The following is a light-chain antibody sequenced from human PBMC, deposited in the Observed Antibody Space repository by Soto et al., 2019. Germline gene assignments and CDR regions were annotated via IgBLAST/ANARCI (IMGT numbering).Light chain of an antibody. CDR3: MQGTHWPQT. J-gene: IGKJ1*01. CDR1: QSPVHSDGNTY. Sequence: DVVMTQSPLSLPVTLGQPASISCSCSQSPVHSDGNTYLSWFQQRPGQSPRRLIYQVSHRDSGVPDRFSGGGSGTDFTLKISRVEAEDVGAYYCMQGTHWPQTFGQGTKVDIK. CDR2: QVS. V-gene: IGKV2-30*02.